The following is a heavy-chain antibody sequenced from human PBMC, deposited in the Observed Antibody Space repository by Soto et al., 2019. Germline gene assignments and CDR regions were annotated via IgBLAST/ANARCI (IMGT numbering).Heavy chain of an antibody. J-gene: IGHJ4*01. D-gene: IGHD3-10*01. V-gene: IGHV1-18*01. CDR2: ISAYNGNT. Sequence: ASVKVSCKASGYTFTSYGISWVRQAPGQGLEWMGWISAYNGNTNYAQTLQGRVTMTTDTSTSTAYMELSSLRAGDAAVYYCAKAHNHGFVWGHGTLVTVSS. CDR3: AKAHNHGFV. CDR1: GYTFTSYG.